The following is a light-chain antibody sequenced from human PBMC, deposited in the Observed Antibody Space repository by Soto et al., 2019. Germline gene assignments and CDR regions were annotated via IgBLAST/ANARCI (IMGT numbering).Light chain of an antibody. CDR1: QSVSSSF. CDR3: QQYGSSPPIT. V-gene: IGKV3-20*01. CDR2: GVS. J-gene: IGKJ5*01. Sequence: EIVLSHSPGTLSLSPGEGATLSCRAIQSVSSSFLAWYQQRPGQAPRLLIYGVSSRATGIPDRFSGSGSGTDFTLTISRLEPEDFAVYYCQQYGSSPPITFGQGTLPEVK.